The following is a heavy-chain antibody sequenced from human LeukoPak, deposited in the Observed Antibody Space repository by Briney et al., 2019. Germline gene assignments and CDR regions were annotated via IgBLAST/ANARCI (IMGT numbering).Heavy chain of an antibody. CDR3: ARKYCSNGICYHGNWFDS. CDR1: GGSISSYY. CDR2: IFYSGST. V-gene: IGHV4-59*01. D-gene: IGHD2-8*01. J-gene: IGHJ5*01. Sequence: PSETLSLTCTVSGGSISSYYWSWIRQPPGKGLEWIGYIFYSGSTNYNPSLKSRVTISVDTSKNQFSLKLNSVTAADTAVYYCARKYCSNGICYHGNWFDSWGRGTLVTVSS.